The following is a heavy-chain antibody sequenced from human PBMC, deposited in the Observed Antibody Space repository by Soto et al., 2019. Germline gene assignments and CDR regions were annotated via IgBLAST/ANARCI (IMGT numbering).Heavy chain of an antibody. CDR1: GYTFTSYY. D-gene: IGHD2-15*01. J-gene: IGHJ6*02. Sequence: ASVKVSCKASGYTFTSYYMHWVRQAPGQGLEWMGWINPNSGGTNYAQKFQGWVTMTRDTSISTAYMELSRLRSDDTAVYYCARALGYCSGGSCYYYGMEVWGQGTTVTVSS. CDR3: ARALGYCSGGSCYYYGMEV. V-gene: IGHV1-2*04. CDR2: INPNSGGT.